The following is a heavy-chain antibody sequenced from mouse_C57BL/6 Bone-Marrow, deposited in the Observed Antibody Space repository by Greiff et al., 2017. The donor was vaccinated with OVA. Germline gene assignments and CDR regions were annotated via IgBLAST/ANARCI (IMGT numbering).Heavy chain of an antibody. CDR1: GFNIKDDY. V-gene: IGHV14-4*01. J-gene: IGHJ3*01. Sequence: VQLQQSGAELVRPGASVKLSCTASGFNIKDDYMHWVKQRPEQGLEWIGWIDPENGDTEYASKFQGKATITADTSSNTAYLQLSSLTSEDTAVYCCIYYGYGGFAYWGQGTLVTVSA. CDR3: IYYGYGGFAY. CDR2: IDPENGDT. D-gene: IGHD2-2*01.